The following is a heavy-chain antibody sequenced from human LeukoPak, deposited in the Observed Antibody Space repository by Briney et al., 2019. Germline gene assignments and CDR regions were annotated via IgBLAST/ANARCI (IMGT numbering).Heavy chain of an antibody. Sequence: GAPLQISSKGSGSIFTSYWIAWVRQLPGKGLEWMGIIYPGDSETTYSPSFQGQVTISADKSIITAHLQWSSLKASDTAIYYCARRRDGYNYAFDIWGQGTMVTVSS. J-gene: IGHJ3*02. D-gene: IGHD5-24*01. CDR1: GSIFTSYW. CDR3: ARRRDGYNYAFDI. V-gene: IGHV5-51*01. CDR2: IYPGDSET.